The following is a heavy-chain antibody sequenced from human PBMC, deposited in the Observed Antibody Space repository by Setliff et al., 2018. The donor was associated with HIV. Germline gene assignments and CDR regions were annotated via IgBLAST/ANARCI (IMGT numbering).Heavy chain of an antibody. V-gene: IGHV4-34*01. CDR3: AREDVTMIGGEGFDY. J-gene: IGHJ4*02. D-gene: IGHD3-22*01. Sequence: SETLSLTCGIYGGSFSDYYWSWIRQPPGKGLEWIGDINHSGRTKYSPSLRSRVSISVDTSKNQFSLKLGSVTAADTAVYYCAREDVTMIGGEGFDYWGQGTLVTVSS. CDR1: GGSFSDYY. CDR2: INHSGRT.